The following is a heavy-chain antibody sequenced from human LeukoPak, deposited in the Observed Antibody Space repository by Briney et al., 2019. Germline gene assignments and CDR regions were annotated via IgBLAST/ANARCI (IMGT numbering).Heavy chain of an antibody. CDR1: GFTFSSYG. Sequence: GGSLRLSCAASGFTFSSYGMHWVRQAPGKGLEWVAFIRYDGSNKYYADSVKGRFTISRDNSKNTLYLQMNSLRAEDTAVYYCAKDLKFSVVVVPAAIQGYYFDYWGQGTLVTVSS. J-gene: IGHJ4*02. CDR2: IRYDGSNK. D-gene: IGHD2-2*02. V-gene: IGHV3-30*02. CDR3: AKDLKFSVVVVPAAIQGYYFDY.